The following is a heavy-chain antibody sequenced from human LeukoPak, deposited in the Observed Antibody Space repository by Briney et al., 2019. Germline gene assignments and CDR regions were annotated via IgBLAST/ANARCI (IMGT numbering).Heavy chain of an antibody. CDR1: GFSFSSYG. D-gene: IGHD6-13*01. Sequence: PGGSLRLSCAASGFSFSSYGMHWVRQAPGKGLEWVAVIWFDGSNKYYADSVKGRFTISRDNSKNTLYLQMNSLRAEDTAVYYCAKARIAAPGEPPDYWGQGTLVTVSS. J-gene: IGHJ4*02. V-gene: IGHV3-33*06. CDR2: IWFDGSNK. CDR3: AKARIAAPGEPPDY.